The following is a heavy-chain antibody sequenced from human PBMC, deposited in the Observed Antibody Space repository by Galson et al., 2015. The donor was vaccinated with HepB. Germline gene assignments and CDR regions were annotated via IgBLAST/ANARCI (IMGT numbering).Heavy chain of an antibody. CDR1: GFTFSDYN. D-gene: IGHD3-10*01. Sequence: SLRLSCAASGFTFSDYNMNWVRQAPGKGLEWVSVISGNGGSTFYADSVQGRFTISRDNSKNTLYVQMNSLRAEDTAVYYCARDQGGSVGGVDYRGQGTLVTVPA. J-gene: IGHJ4*02. V-gene: IGHV3-23*01. CDR3: ARDQGGSVGGVDY. CDR2: ISGNGGST.